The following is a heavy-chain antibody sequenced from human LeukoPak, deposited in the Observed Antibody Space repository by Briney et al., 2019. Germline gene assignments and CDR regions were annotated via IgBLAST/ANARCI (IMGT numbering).Heavy chain of an antibody. J-gene: IGHJ4*02. V-gene: IGHV3-21*01. Sequence: VKSGGSLRLSCAASGFIFSSAWMTWVRQAPGKGLEWVSSISSSSSYIYYADSVKGRFTISRDNAKNSLYLQMNSLRAEDTAVYYCARSMIVVVAIDYWGQGTLVTVSS. CDR3: ARSMIVVVAIDY. CDR1: GFIFSSAW. D-gene: IGHD3-22*01. CDR2: ISSSSSYI.